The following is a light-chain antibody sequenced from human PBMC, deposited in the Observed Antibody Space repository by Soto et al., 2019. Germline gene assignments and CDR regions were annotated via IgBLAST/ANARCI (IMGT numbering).Light chain of an antibody. Sequence: EIVMTQSPATLSVSPGGRATLSCRASQSVSSYLAWYQQRPGQPPRLLIYGASTRATGIPARFSGSGSGTEFYLTISSLQSEDFAVYYCQQYNTWPPKYTFGQGTKLEI. CDR3: QQYNTWPPKYT. V-gene: IGKV3-15*01. J-gene: IGKJ2*01. CDR1: QSVSSY. CDR2: GAS.